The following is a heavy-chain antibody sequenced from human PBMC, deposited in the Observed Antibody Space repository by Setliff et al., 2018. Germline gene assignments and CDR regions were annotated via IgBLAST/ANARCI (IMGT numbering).Heavy chain of an antibody. Sequence: PRGSLKISCEGSGYTFTNNWIGWVRQMPGKGLEWMGIIYPRDSDTRYSPSFQGQVTISADTSITTAYLQWSSLKASDSAMYYCARFRGGYSAYDWVDYWGQGTLVTVSS. CDR2: IYPRDSDT. CDR3: ARFRGGYSAYDWVDY. CDR1: GYTFTNNW. V-gene: IGHV5-51*01. J-gene: IGHJ4*02. D-gene: IGHD5-12*01.